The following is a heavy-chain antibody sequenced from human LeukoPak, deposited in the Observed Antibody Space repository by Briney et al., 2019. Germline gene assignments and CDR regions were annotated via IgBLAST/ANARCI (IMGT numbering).Heavy chain of an antibody. D-gene: IGHD5-18*01. Sequence: GESLKISCKDSGYSFTSYWIGWVRQMPGKGLEWMGIIYPGDSDTRYSPSFQGQVTISAAKSINTAYLQWSSLKASDTAIYYCARRGEAMDPFDYWGQGTLVTVSS. CDR2: IYPGDSDT. J-gene: IGHJ4*02. V-gene: IGHV5-51*01. CDR1: GYSFTSYW. CDR3: ARRGEAMDPFDY.